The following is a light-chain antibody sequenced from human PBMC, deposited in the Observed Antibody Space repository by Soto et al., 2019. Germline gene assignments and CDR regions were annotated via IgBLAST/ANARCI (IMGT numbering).Light chain of an antibody. CDR1: QGIGDT. Sequence: EIVLTQSQATLSVSPGEGATLSCRASQGIGDTLAWYQHKPGQTPRLLIYDASNRATGVPDRFSGSGSGTDFSLTISRLEPEDFAVYHCQQYSSSPRTFGQGTRLEIK. V-gene: IGKV3-20*01. CDR2: DAS. J-gene: IGKJ5*01. CDR3: QQYSSSPRT.